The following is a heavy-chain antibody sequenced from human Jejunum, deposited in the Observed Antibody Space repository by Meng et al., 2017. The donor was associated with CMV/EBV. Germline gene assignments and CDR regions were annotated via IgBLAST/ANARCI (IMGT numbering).Heavy chain of an antibody. CDR1: GGSISSSY. J-gene: IGHJ5*01. V-gene: IGHV4-59*01. CDR3: ARGAGWYAF. Sequence: QVQPQESGPGLVKPSETLSLTCTVSGGSISSSYWSWIRQPPGKGLEWIGYIYYTGTTNYNPSLKSRVTISLDTSKNQFYLKLTSMTAADTAVYYCARGAGWYAFWGQGTLVTVSS. CDR2: IYYTGTT.